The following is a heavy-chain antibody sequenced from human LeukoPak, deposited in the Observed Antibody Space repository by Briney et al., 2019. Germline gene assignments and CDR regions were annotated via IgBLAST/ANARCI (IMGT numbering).Heavy chain of an antibody. Sequence: SLSLSCAASASTFSNYAMSWVRQPPGNGLEWDSGISAGGSTTSYANSVRGRLTISRDNPKHTLFLQMNSLLAADAALYYCAKGTLSVLDDWGRGTLVATVSS. J-gene: IGHJ4*02. CDR3: AKGTLSVLDD. CDR2: ISAGGSTT. D-gene: IGHD3-16*02. V-gene: IGHV3-23*01. CDR1: ASTFSNYA.